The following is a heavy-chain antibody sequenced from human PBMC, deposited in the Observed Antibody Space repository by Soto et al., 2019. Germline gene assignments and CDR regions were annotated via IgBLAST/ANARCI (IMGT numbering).Heavy chain of an antibody. V-gene: IGHV4-30-4*01. J-gene: IGHJ5*02. Sequence: QVHLQESGPGLLKPSQTLSLTCAVSGDSIGSGDYYWTWIRKSPGKGLEYIGYIYKSGRTYYNPYHNDRPVISLDTSKNQVFLRLNSLTAADTAMYFCARSLSSSSGYFDPWGQGTLVTVSS. CDR2: IYKSGRT. CDR1: GDSIGSGDYY. CDR3: ARSLSSSSGYFDP. D-gene: IGHD6-6*01.